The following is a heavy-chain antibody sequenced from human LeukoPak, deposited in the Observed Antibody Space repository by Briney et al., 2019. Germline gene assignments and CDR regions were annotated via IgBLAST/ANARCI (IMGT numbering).Heavy chain of an antibody. Sequence: SSETLSLTCTVSGGSIDSYYWSWIRQPPGKGLEWIGYIYYTGSTEYHPSLKSLVIISLDTSKNQFSLKLTSVTAADTAVYYCARVYQSAEYYFDYWGQGNLVSVSS. CDR1: GGSIDSYY. J-gene: IGHJ4*02. D-gene: IGHD2-2*01. CDR3: ARVYQSAEYYFDY. CDR2: IYYTGST. V-gene: IGHV4-59*01.